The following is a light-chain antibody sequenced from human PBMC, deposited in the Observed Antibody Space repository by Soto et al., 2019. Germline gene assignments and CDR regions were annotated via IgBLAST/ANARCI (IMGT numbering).Light chain of an antibody. CDR2: EVS. CDR3: SSYTSSGPNV. Sequence: QSVLSQHSSVPGSPVPSITISRPGPSSHVGGYNHVSRYQQPPAKAPKLMSYEVSHRPSGVSNRFSGSKSGTPSSLTISGLQAEVETDYYCSSYTSSGPNVFGAGTKV. J-gene: IGLJ1*01. CDR1: SSHVGGYNH. V-gene: IGLV2-14*01.